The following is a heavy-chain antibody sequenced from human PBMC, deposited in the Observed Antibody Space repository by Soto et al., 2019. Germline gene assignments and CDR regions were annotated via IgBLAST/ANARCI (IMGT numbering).Heavy chain of an antibody. V-gene: IGHV3-23*01. CDR2: ISGSGGST. Sequence: EVQLLESGGGLVQPGGSLRLSCAASGFTFSSYAMSWVRQAPGKGLEWVSAISGSGGSTYYADSVKGRFTISRDNSKNTLYLQMNSLRVEDTAVYYCAKDRRGYSGYDKFDYWGQGTLVTVSS. CDR1: GFTFSSYA. J-gene: IGHJ4*02. D-gene: IGHD5-12*01. CDR3: AKDRRGYSGYDKFDY.